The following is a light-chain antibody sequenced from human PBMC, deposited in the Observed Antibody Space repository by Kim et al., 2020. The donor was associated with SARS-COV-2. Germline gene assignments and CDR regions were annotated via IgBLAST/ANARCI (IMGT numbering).Light chain of an antibody. CDR2: QDS. CDR3: QAWDSSTVV. CDR1: ELGDEY. Sequence: VYPGQTAGVAGSGDELGDEYACWYQQKPGPYPVLVIYQDSKRPSRIPERFSGSNSGNTATLTISGTQAMDEADYYCQAWDSSTVVFGGGTKLTVL. J-gene: IGLJ2*01. V-gene: IGLV3-1*01.